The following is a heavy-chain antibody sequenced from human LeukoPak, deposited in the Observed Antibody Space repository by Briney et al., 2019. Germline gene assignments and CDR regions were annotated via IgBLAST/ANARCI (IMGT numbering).Heavy chain of an antibody. Sequence: PGGSLRLSCAASGFTFSSYGMHWVRQAPGKGLEWVAFIRYDGSNKYYADSVEGRFTISRDNSKNTLYLQMNSLRAEDTAVYYCAKDRAYYYMDVWGKGTTVTVSS. CDR2: IRYDGSNK. CDR3: AKDRAYYYMDV. V-gene: IGHV3-30*02. J-gene: IGHJ6*03. CDR1: GFTFSSYG.